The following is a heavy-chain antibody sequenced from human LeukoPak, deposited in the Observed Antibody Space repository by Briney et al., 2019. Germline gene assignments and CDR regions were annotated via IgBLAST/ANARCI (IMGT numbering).Heavy chain of an antibody. D-gene: IGHD5-24*01. Sequence: PGGSLRLSCAASGFTFSTYSMNWVRQAPGKGLEWVSSVSSISSDIYYADSVKGRFTVSRDNAKNSLYLQMNSLRAEDTAVYYCVRDLGWQVADYYMDVWGKGTTVTVSS. J-gene: IGHJ6*03. V-gene: IGHV3-21*01. CDR1: GFTFSTYS. CDR2: VSSISSDI. CDR3: VRDLGWQVADYYMDV.